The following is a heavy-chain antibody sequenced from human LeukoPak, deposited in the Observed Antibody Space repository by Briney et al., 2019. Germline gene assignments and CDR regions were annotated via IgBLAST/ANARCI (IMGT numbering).Heavy chain of an antibody. J-gene: IGHJ6*02. CDR2: IYYSGST. CDR1: GGSISSSSYY. CDR3: ARGSRYYYGMDV. V-gene: IGHV4-39*01. D-gene: IGHD6-13*01. Sequence: SETLSLTFTVSGGSISSSSYYWGWIRQPPGKGLEWIGSIYYSGSTYYNPSLKSRVTISVDTSKNQFSLKLSSVTAADTAVYYCARGSRYYYGMDVWGQGTTVTVSS.